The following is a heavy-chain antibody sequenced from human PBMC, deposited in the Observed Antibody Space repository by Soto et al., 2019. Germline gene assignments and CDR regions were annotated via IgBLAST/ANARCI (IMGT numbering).Heavy chain of an antibody. CDR1: GFMFSSYA. D-gene: IGHD4-4*01. V-gene: IGHV3-23*01. J-gene: IGHJ6*02. Sequence: GGSLRLSCEASGFMFSSYAMSWVRQAPGKGLEWVSGISGSGFGTHYADSVKGRFTISRDNSKNTLYLQTSSLSAEDTAVYYCAKADFSNNFGGNGLDVWGQGTTVTVSS. CDR2: ISGSGFGT. CDR3: AKADFSNNFGGNGLDV.